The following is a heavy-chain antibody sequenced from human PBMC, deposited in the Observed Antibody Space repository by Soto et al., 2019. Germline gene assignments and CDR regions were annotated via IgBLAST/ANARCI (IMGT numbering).Heavy chain of an antibody. V-gene: IGHV3-23*05. CDR2: IGSTGSDT. J-gene: IGHJ3*02. CDR1: GFTFSTYA. CDR3: ARRQRPVSLGNALNI. Sequence: EVQLSESGGDLVQPGGSLRLSCAASGFTFSTYAMSWVRQAPGKGLEWVSNIGSTGSDTYYADSAKGRFTISRDNSKNTLFLQMNYLRAEDTAVYYCARRQRPVSLGNALNIWGQGTMVTVSS. D-gene: IGHD1-1*01.